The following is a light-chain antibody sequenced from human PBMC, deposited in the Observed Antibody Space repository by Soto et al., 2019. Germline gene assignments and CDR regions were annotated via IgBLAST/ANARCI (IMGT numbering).Light chain of an antibody. CDR3: AAWDDSLSSYV. Sequence: QSVLTQPPSASGTPGQRVTISCSGSSSNIGSNYVYWYQQLPGTAPKLLMFTDSQRPSGVPDRFSGSKSGTSASLAISGLRSEDEADYYCAAWDDSLSSYVFGIGTKLTVL. CDR2: TDS. CDR1: SSNIGSNY. V-gene: IGLV1-47*01. J-gene: IGLJ1*01.